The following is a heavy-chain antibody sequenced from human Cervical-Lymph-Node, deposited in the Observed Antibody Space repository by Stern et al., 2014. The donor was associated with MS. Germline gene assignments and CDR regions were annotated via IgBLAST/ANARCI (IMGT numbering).Heavy chain of an antibody. CDR3: ASPLTATSVPFGYYGMDV. CDR2: TGPLFGKP. Sequence: VQLVESGAEVKKPGSSVKVSCKASGGTFSNYATSWVRQAPGQGLEWMGGTGPLFGKPNCAQKFQGRVTITADESTSTAYMDLSSLRSEDTAVYYCASPLTATSVPFGYYGMDVWGQGTTVTVS. V-gene: IGHV1-69*01. D-gene: IGHD4-17*01. J-gene: IGHJ6*02. CDR1: GGTFSNYA.